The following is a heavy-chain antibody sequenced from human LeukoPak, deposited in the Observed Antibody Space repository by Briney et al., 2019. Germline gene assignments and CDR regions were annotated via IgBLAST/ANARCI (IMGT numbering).Heavy chain of an antibody. D-gene: IGHD5-18*01. Sequence: PSQTLSLTCAISGDSVSSNSAAWNWIRQSPSRGLEWLGRTYYRSKWYNDYAVSVKSRITINPDTSKNQFSLQLNSVTPEDTAVYYCARGVSGVGPGYSYGKYYYYGMDVWGQGTTVTVSS. V-gene: IGHV6-1*01. CDR3: ARGVSGVGPGYSYGKYYYYGMDV. CDR1: GDSVSSNSAA. CDR2: TYYRSKWYN. J-gene: IGHJ6*02.